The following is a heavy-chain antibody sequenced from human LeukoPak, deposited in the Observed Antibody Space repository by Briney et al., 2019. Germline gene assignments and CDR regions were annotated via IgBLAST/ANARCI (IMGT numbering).Heavy chain of an antibody. V-gene: IGHV3-30-3*01. CDR3: ARGSSPGGSSSWYGNYFDY. Sequence: GGSLRLSCAASGFTFSSYAMHWVRQAPGKGLEWVAVISYDGSNKYYADSVKGRFTISRDNSKNALYLQMNSLRAEGTAVYYCARGSSPGGSSSWYGNYFDYWGQGTLVTVSS. CDR1: GFTFSSYA. D-gene: IGHD6-13*01. CDR2: ISYDGSNK. J-gene: IGHJ4*02.